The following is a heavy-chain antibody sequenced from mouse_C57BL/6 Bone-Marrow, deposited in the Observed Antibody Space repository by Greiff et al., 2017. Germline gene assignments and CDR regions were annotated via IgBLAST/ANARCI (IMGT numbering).Heavy chain of an antibody. D-gene: IGHD2-1*01. Sequence: QVQLQQPGAELVRPGSSVKLSCKASGYTFTSYWMDWVKQRPGQGLEWIGNIYPSDSETHYNQKFKDKATLTVDKSSSTAYMQLSSLTSEDSAVYYCARFGNYEGVAYWGQGTLVTVSA. CDR3: ARFGNYEGVAY. CDR2: IYPSDSET. J-gene: IGHJ3*01. CDR1: GYTFTSYW. V-gene: IGHV1-61*01.